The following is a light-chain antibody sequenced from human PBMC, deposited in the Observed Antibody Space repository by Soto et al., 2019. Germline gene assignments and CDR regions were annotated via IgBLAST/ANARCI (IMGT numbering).Light chain of an antibody. CDR1: SSNIGAGFD. J-gene: IGLJ3*02. Sequence: QSVLTQPPSVSGAPGQRVTISCTGSSSNIGAGFDVHWYHQIAGTAPKLLIYGNSNRPSGVPDRFSGSKSGTSASLAINGLQAANGAHYYCQSYDNSLGGSWVFGGGTKLTVL. CDR2: GNS. CDR3: QSYDNSLGGSWV. V-gene: IGLV1-40*01.